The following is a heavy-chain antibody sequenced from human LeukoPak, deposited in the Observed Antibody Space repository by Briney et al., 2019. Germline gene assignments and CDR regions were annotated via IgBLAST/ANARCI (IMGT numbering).Heavy chain of an antibody. D-gene: IGHD6-19*01. CDR3: AKAGIGVVGYFDY. V-gene: IGHV3-23*01. CDR1: GFTFSSYA. J-gene: IGHJ4*02. CDR2: ISDNGGGT. Sequence: GGSLRLSCAASGFTFSSYALSWVRQAPGKGLEWVSTISDNGGGTYYADSVKGRFTISRDNSKNTLYLQMNSLRDEDTALYYCAKAGIGVVGYFDYWGQGTLVTVSS.